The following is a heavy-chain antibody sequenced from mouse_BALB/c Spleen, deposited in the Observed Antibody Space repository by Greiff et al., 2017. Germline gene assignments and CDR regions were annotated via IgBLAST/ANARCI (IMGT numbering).Heavy chain of an antibody. Sequence: VQLQQSGAELVRSGASVKLSCTASGFNIKDYYMHWVKQRPEQGLEWIGWIDPENGDTEYAPKFQGKATMTADTSSNTAYLQLSSLTSEDTAVYYCNAMAMDYWGQGTSVTVSS. CDR2: IDPENGDT. CDR1: GFNIKDYY. J-gene: IGHJ4*01. CDR3: NAMAMDY. V-gene: IGHV14-4*02.